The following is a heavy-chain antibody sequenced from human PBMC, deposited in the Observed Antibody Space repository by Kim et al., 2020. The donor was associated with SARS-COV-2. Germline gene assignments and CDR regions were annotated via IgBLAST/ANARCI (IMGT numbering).Heavy chain of an antibody. Sequence: GGSLRLSCAASGFTFSSYGMHWVRQAPGKGLEWVAVIWYDGSNKYYADSVKGRFTISRDNSKNTLYLQMNSLRAEDTAVYYCAKESEEVILTGYYDYWGQGTLVTVSS. V-gene: IGHV3-33*06. CDR1: GFTFSSYG. CDR2: IWYDGSNK. J-gene: IGHJ4*02. D-gene: IGHD3-9*01. CDR3: AKESEEVILTGYYDY.